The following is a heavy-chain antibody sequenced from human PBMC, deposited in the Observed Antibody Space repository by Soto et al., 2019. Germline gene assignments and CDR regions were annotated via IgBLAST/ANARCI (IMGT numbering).Heavy chain of an antibody. CDR2: IYSGGST. CDR3: ARVVYYYGSGRSHFDY. J-gene: IGHJ4*02. CDR1: GFTVSSNY. Sequence: GGSLRLSCAASGFTVSSNYMSWVRQAPGKGLEWVSVIYSGGSTYYADSVKGRFTISRHNSKNTLYLQMNSLRAEDTAVYYCARVVYYYGSGRSHFDYWGQGTLVTVSS. V-gene: IGHV3-53*04. D-gene: IGHD3-10*01.